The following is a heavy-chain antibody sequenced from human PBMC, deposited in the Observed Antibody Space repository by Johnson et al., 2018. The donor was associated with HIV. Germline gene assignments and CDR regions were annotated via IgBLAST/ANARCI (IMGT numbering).Heavy chain of an antibody. J-gene: IGHJ3*02. Sequence: LVESGGGLVQPGRSLRLSCAASGFSFDAYGMHWVRQPPGKGLEWVAGISFHSGTIGYADSVKGRFTISRDNAKNSLYLQLNSLRGEDTALYYCAKDLLSSTLAPFDIWGQGTMVTVSS. CDR1: GFSFDAYG. CDR3: AKDLLSSTLAPFDI. CDR2: ISFHSGTI. D-gene: IGHD6-13*01. V-gene: IGHV3-9*01.